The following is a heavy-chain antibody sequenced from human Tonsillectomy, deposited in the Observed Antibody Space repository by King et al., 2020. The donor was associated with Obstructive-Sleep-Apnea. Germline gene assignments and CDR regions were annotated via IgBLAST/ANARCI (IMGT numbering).Heavy chain of an antibody. CDR2: IKSKTDGGKT. Sequence: VQLVESGGGLVKPGGSLRLSCAASGFTFSNAWMSWVRQAPGKGLEWVGRIKSKTDGGKTDYAAPVKGSFTISRDESKKMLYLQMNSRKTEDTAVYYCTTGPGYYDFWSGYYTGDYWGQGTLVTVSS. J-gene: IGHJ4*02. CDR3: TTGPGYYDFWSGYYTGDY. V-gene: IGHV3-15*01. CDR1: GFTFSNAW. D-gene: IGHD3-3*01.